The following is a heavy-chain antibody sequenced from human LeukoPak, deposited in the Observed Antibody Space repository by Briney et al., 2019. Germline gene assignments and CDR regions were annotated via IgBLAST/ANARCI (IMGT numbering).Heavy chain of an antibody. CDR2: ISGSGGST. Sequence: GGSLRLSCAASGFTFSSYAMSWVRQAPGKGLEWVSAISGSGGSTYYADSVKGRFTISRDNSKNTLYLQMNSLRAEDTAVYYCAKDGISNYYGSGSTEGYLDYWGQGTLVTVPS. CDR3: AKDGISNYYGSGSTEGYLDY. J-gene: IGHJ4*02. D-gene: IGHD3-10*01. CDR1: GFTFSSYA. V-gene: IGHV3-23*01.